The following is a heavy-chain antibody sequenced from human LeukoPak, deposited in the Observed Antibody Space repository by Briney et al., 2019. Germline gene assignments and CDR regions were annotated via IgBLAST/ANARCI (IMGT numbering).Heavy chain of an antibody. Sequence: ASVKVSCKASGGTFSSYAISWVRQAPGQGLEWMGGIIPIFGTAYYAQKFQGRVTITTDESTSTAYMELSSLRSEDTAVYYCAAGGTYSSGEEFDYWGQGTLVTVSS. D-gene: IGHD6-25*01. CDR3: AAGGTYSSGEEFDY. V-gene: IGHV1-69*05. J-gene: IGHJ4*02. CDR2: IIPIFGTA. CDR1: GGTFSSYA.